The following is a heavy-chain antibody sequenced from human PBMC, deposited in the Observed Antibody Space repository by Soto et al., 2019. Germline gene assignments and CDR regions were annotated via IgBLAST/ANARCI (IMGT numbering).Heavy chain of an antibody. V-gene: IGHV1-69*13. Sequence: SVKVSCKASGGTFSSYAISWVRQAPGQGLEWMGGIIPIFGTANYAQKFQGRVTMTADESTSTAYMELRSLRSDDTAVYYCAREAPYYDILTGYPFWGQGTLVTVSS. CDR3: AREAPYYDILTGYPF. D-gene: IGHD3-9*01. J-gene: IGHJ4*02. CDR1: GGTFSSYA. CDR2: IIPIFGTA.